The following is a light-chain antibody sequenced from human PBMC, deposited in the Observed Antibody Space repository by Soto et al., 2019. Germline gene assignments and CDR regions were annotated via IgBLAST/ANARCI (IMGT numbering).Light chain of an antibody. Sequence: DIQMTQSPSSLSASVGDRVTITCRASQSISSYLNWYQQKPGKAPKLLIYAASTLQSGVPSRFSGSGSGTDFTLTISGLQPDDFATYYCLQDSNYPLTFGGGTKVDIK. CDR2: AAS. CDR3: LQDSNYPLT. J-gene: IGKJ4*01. CDR1: QSISSY. V-gene: IGKV1-39*01.